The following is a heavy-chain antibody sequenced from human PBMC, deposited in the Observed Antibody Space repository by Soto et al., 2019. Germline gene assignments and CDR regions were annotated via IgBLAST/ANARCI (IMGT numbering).Heavy chain of an antibody. D-gene: IGHD6-6*01. J-gene: IGHJ4*02. CDR2: IYYSGST. CDR1: GGSFSGYY. V-gene: IGHV4-59*01. CDR3: ARSSIAARFHFDY. Sequence: PSETLSLTCAVYGGSFSGYYWSWIRQPPGKGLEWIGYIYYSGSTNYNPSLKSRVTISVDTPKNQFSLKLSSVTAADTAVYYCARSSIAARFHFDYWGQGTLVTVSS.